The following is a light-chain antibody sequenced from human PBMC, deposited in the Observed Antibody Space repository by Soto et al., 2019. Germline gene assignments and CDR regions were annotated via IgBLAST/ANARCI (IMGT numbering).Light chain of an antibody. Sequence: QSVLTQTPSASGTPGQRVNISCSGSSSNIGSNNVNWYQQLPGAAPKLLIYSNNQRPSGVPARCSGAKSGTSASLAISWLQSDDEADYYCEAWDDSLNGVVFGGWTKLTVL. V-gene: IGLV1-44*01. CDR2: SNN. CDR1: SSNIGSNN. CDR3: EAWDDSLNGVV. J-gene: IGLJ2*01.